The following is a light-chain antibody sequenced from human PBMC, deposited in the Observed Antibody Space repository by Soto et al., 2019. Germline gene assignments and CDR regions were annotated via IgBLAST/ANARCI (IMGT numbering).Light chain of an antibody. V-gene: IGKV3-20*01. CDR3: QQYGSSPRT. Sequence: ERLLPQSPGTLSLSPGERATLSCMASQSVSSSYLAWYQQKPGQAHRLLIYGASSRATGIPDRFSGSGSGTDFTLTISRLEPEDFAVYYCQQYGSSPRTFGQGTKVDIK. CDR1: QSVSSSY. CDR2: GAS. J-gene: IGKJ1*01.